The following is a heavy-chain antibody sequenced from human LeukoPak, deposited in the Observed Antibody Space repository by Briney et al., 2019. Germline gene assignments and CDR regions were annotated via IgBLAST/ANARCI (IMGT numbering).Heavy chain of an antibody. CDR2: IGIAGDT. Sequence: GGSLRLSCAASGFTFSGYDMHWVRQPTGKGREWVSAIGIAGDTYYPGSVKGRFTMSRENAKNSLYLQMNSLRAGDTAVYYCARGYVHAFDLWGQGTMVTVSS. CDR1: GFTFSGYD. J-gene: IGHJ3*01. V-gene: IGHV3-13*04. D-gene: IGHD3-16*01. CDR3: ARGYVHAFDL.